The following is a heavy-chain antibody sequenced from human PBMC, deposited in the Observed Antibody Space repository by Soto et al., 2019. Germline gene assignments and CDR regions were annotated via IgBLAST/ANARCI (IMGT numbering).Heavy chain of an antibody. CDR3: ASYGYDSSP. Sequence: PGGSLRLSFAASGFTCSDDYMSWIRQAPGKGLEWVSYISSSSSYTNYADSVKGRFTISRDNAKNSLYLQMNSLRAEDTAVYYCASYGYDSSPWGQGTLVTVSS. J-gene: IGHJ5*02. D-gene: IGHD3-22*01. CDR1: GFTCSDDY. CDR2: ISSSSSYT. V-gene: IGHV3-11*06.